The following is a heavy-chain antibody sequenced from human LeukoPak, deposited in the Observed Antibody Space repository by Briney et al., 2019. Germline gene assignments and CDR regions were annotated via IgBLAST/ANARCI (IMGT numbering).Heavy chain of an antibody. CDR3: ARDYDVLTAYPPTQLFDP. Sequence: PSQTLSLTCAVYGGSFSGYYWSWIRQPPGKGLEWIGEINHSGSTNYNPSLKSRVTISVDTSKNQFSLKLSSVTAADTAVYYCARDYDVLTAYPPTQLFDPWGQGTLVTVSS. J-gene: IGHJ5*02. CDR1: GGSFSGYY. V-gene: IGHV4-34*01. CDR2: INHSGST. D-gene: IGHD3-9*01.